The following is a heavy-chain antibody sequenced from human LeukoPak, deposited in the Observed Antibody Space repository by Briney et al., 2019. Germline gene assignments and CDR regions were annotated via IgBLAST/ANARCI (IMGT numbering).Heavy chain of an antibody. CDR1: GYTFTGYY. J-gene: IGHJ4*02. Sequence: ASVKVACKASGYTFTGYYMHWVRQAPGQGLEWMGWINPNSGGTNYAQKFQGRVTMTRDTYISTAYMELSRLRTDDTAVYYCARDPGVGAPAYYFDYWGQGTLVTVSS. V-gene: IGHV1-2*02. CDR3: ARDPGVGAPAYYFDY. D-gene: IGHD1-26*01. CDR2: INPNSGGT.